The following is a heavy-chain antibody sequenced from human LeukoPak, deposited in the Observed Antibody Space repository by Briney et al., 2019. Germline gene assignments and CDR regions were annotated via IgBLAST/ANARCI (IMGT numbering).Heavy chain of an antibody. V-gene: IGHV4-39*02. J-gene: IGHJ4*02. CDR2: IYYSGST. CDR3: ARDEADFWSGYYPNDFDY. CDR1: GGSISSSSYY. D-gene: IGHD3-3*01. Sequence: SETLSLTCTVSGGSISSSSYYWGWIRQPPGKGLEWIGSIYYSGSTYYNPSLKSRVTISVDTSKNQLSLKLSSVTAADTAVYYCARDEADFWSGYYPNDFDYWGQGTLVTVSS.